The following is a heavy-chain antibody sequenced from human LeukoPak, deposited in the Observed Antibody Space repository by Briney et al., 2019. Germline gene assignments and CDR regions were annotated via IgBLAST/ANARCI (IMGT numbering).Heavy chain of an antibody. J-gene: IGHJ5*02. D-gene: IGHD1-26*01. CDR2: INHSGST. CDR3: ARSRAFNSGAFDP. Sequence: SETLSLTCVVSGGSFSGYYWSWIRQPPGKGLEWIGEINHSGSTTYNPSLKSRVTISVDTSKNQFSLRLNSVTAADTAVYYCARSRAFNSGAFDPWGQGSLVTVSS. CDR1: GGSFSGYY. V-gene: IGHV4-34*01.